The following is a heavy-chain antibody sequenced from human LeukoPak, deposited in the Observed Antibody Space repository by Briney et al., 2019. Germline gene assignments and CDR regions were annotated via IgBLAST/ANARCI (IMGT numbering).Heavy chain of an antibody. V-gene: IGHV1-24*01. CDR2: FDPEDGET. CDR1: GYTFTGYH. D-gene: IGHD6-19*01. Sequence: ASVKVSCKASGYTFTGYHMHWVRQAPGKELEWMGGFDPEDGETIYAQKFQGRVTMTEDTSTDTAYMELSSLRSEDTAVHYCARASPAVADSPRHWGQGTLVTVSS. J-gene: IGHJ4*02. CDR3: ARASPAVADSPRH.